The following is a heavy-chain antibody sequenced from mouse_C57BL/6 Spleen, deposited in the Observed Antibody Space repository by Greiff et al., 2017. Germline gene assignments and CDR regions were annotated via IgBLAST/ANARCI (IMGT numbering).Heavy chain of an antibody. CDR3: ARSRDYDFLYFDY. J-gene: IGHJ2*01. D-gene: IGHD2-4*01. CDR2: INPNNGGT. CDR1: GYTFTDYY. V-gene: IGHV1-26*01. Sequence: EVQLQQSGPELVKPGASVKISCKASGYTFTDYYMNWVKQSHGKSLEWIGDINPNNGGTSYNQKFKGKATLTVDKSSSTAYMELRSLTSEDSAVYYCARSRDYDFLYFDYWGQGTTLTVSS.